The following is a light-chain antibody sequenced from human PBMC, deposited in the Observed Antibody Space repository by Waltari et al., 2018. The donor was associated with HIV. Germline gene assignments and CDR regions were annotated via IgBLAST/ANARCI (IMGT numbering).Light chain of an antibody. CDR3: QVWDNTTADPV. CDR2: DDT. Sequence: SYVVTQPPSVSVAPGQTARIACGGNNIGSKSVHWYQQKPGQAPVLVVYDDTDRPSGIPVRFSGSNSGNTATLTISRVEAGDEAHYYCQVWDNTTADPVFGGGTNLTVL. V-gene: IGLV3-21*02. J-gene: IGLJ3*02. CDR1: NIGSKS.